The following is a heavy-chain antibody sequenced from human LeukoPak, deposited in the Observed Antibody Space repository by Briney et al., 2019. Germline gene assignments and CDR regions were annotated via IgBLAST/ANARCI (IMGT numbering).Heavy chain of an antibody. CDR1: GFTFSDYG. CDR3: AKDGDAYTEFYYYYMDV. V-gene: IGHV3-33*06. CDR2: IWHDGSNK. D-gene: IGHD5-24*01. J-gene: IGHJ6*03. Sequence: GRSLRLSCAASGFTFSDYGLHWVRQAPGKGLEWVALIWHDGSNKYYADSVMGRFTISRDNSKNTLYLQMNILRAEDTDIYYCAKDGDAYTEFYYYYMDVWGKGTPVTVSS.